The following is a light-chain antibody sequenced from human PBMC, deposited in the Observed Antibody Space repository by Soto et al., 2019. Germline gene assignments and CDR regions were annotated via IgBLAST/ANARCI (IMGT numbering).Light chain of an antibody. J-gene: IGKJ5*01. CDR1: QSVSSY. CDR2: DAS. Sequence: EIVLTQSPATLSLSPGERATLSCRASQSVSSYLAWYQQKPGQAPRLLIYDASNRATGIPARFSGSGSGTDFTLPISSLEPAYFAVYYGQQRSNWPPITFGQGTRLEIK. V-gene: IGKV3-11*01. CDR3: QQRSNWPPIT.